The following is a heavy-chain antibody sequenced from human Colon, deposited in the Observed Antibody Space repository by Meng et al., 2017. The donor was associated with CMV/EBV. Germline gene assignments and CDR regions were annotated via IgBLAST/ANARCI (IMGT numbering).Heavy chain of an antibody. CDR2: ISGSTGYT. D-gene: IGHD1-1*01. CDR1: GYTCTSHG. Sequence: QVQLGRAGAKVKGPGASVWVSCRSSGYTCTSHGINWVRQAPGQGLEWMGWISGSTGYTNRAQKFQGRVTMTTDTSTSTAYLALTSLTSNDTAVYYCARGRPNWSGVLDYWGQGTLVTVSS. J-gene: IGHJ4*02. V-gene: IGHV1-18*01. CDR3: ARGRPNWSGVLDY.